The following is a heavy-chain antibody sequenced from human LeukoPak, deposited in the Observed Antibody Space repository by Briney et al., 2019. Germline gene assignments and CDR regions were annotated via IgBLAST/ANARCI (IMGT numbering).Heavy chain of an antibody. CDR2: ISGSGGST. CDR3: TKSRGESRGASNY. J-gene: IGHJ4*02. CDR1: GFTFSSYA. D-gene: IGHD1-26*01. V-gene: IGHV3-23*01. Sequence: GGSLRLSCAASGFTFSSYAMSWVRQAPGKGLEWVSAISGSGGSTYYADSVKGRFTISRDNSKNTLYLQMNSLRAEDTAVYYCTKSRGESRGASNYWGQGTLVTVSS.